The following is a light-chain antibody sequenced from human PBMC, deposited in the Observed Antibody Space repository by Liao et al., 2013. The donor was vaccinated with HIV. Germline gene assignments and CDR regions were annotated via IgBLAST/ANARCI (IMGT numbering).Light chain of an antibody. CDR1: ALPIQY. J-gene: IGLJ2*01. Sequence: SYELTQPPSVSLSPGQTARITCSGDALPIQYTYWYQQKSGQAPVLLIYKDKERPTGIPERFSGSSSRTIVTLTISGVQAEDEADYYCQSADSSGAYVIFGGGTKLTVL. CDR2: KDK. V-gene: IGLV3-25*03. CDR3: QSADSSGAYVI.